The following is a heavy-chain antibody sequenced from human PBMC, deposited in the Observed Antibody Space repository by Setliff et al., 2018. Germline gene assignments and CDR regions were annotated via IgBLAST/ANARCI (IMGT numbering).Heavy chain of an antibody. J-gene: IGHJ4*02. Sequence: SETLSLTCAVSGYSISSGYYWGWIRQPPGKGLEWIGSIYRSGSTYYNPSLKSRVTISVDTSKNQFSLKLSSVTAADTAVYYCARLWRRIQQIDYWGQGTLVTVS. CDR1: GYSISSGYY. D-gene: IGHD3-10*01. V-gene: IGHV4-38-2*01. CDR3: ARLWRRIQQIDY. CDR2: IYRSGST.